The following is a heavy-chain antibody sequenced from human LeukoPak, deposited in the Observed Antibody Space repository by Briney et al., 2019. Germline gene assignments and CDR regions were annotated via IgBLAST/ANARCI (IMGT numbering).Heavy chain of an antibody. Sequence: PGRSLRLSCAASGFTFSSYGMHWVRQAPGKGLEWVAVIWYDGSNKYYADSVKGRFTISRDDSKNTLYLQMNSLRAEDTAVYYCAKGPAAGIDYWGQGTLVTVSS. CDR3: AKGPAAGIDY. CDR1: GFTFSSYG. D-gene: IGHD6-13*01. J-gene: IGHJ4*02. V-gene: IGHV3-33*06. CDR2: IWYDGSNK.